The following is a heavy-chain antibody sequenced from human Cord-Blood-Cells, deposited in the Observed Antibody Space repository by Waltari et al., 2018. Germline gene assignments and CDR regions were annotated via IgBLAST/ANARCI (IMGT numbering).Heavy chain of an antibody. CDR3: ARHSYYDSSGYFNWFDP. V-gene: IGHV4-39*01. D-gene: IGHD3-22*01. CDR1: GGSISSSSYY. J-gene: IGHJ5*02. Sequence: QLQLQESGPGLVKPSETLSLTCTVSGGSISSSSYYWGWIRQPPGKGLEWIGSIYYSGSTYYNPSLKRRVTISVDTSKNQFSLKLSSVTAADTAVYYCARHSYYDSSGYFNWFDPWGQGTLVTVSS. CDR2: IYYSGST.